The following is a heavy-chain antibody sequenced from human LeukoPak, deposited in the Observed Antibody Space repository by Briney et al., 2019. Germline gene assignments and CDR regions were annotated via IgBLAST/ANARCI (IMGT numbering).Heavy chain of an antibody. CDR3: ARGAIPAAVTGWAAFDY. J-gene: IGHJ4*02. CDR2: IYPGDSDT. CDR1: GDRFTNYW. D-gene: IGHD6-13*01. V-gene: IGHV5-51*01. Sequence: GTLTLTCTVSGDRFTNYWIGWVRQMPGKGLDWMGIIYPGDSDTQYSPSVRGQVTISAGKSTSTAYLQWRSLWASDTAMYYCARGAIPAAVTGWAAFDYWGQGSLVTVSP.